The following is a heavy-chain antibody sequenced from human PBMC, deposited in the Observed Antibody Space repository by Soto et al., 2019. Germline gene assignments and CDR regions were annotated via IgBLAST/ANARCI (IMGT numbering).Heavy chain of an antibody. V-gene: IGHV3-23*01. D-gene: IGHD2-8*01. J-gene: IGHJ4*02. CDR3: AKDGVTMVGRGFY. CDR1: GFTFSSYA. Sequence: LRLSCAASGFTFSSYAMSWVRQVPGEGLEWVSSISDNGGSTDHADSVKGRFTISRDNSKNTLYLQMNSLRAEDTAVYYCAKDGVTMVGRGFYWGQGTLVTVSS. CDR2: ISDNGGST.